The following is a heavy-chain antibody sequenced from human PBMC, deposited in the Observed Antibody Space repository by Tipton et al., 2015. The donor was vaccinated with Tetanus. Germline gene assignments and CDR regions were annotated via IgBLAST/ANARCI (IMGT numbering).Heavy chain of an antibody. V-gene: IGHV3-33*01. D-gene: IGHD2-15*01. CDR3: AREADCSGGSCFSGDFDN. J-gene: IGHJ4*02. CDR2: SWYDGTDK. CDR1: GFIFSSYG. Sequence: SLRLSCAASGFIFSSYGIHWVRQAPGKGLEWVAVSWYDGTDKYYADSAKGRFTISRDNSKNTLYLQMNSLRAEDTAVYYCAREADCSGGSCFSGDFDNWGQGTQVTVSS.